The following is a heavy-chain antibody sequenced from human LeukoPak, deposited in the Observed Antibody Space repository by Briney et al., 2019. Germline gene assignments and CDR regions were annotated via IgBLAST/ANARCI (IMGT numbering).Heavy chain of an antibody. CDR3: AMKTGWGYFDY. D-gene: IGHD2-15*01. Sequence: PGGSLRLSCAASGFIFSTYEMNWVRQAPGKGLEWVSFIYSGGSTYYADSVKGRFTISRDNSKSTLYVQMNSLRAEDTAVYYCAMKTGWGYFDYWGQGTLVTVSS. CDR2: IYSGGST. CDR1: GFIFSTYE. V-gene: IGHV3-53*01. J-gene: IGHJ4*02.